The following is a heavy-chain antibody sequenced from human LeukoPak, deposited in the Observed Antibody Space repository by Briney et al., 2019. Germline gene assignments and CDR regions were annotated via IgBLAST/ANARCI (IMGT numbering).Heavy chain of an antibody. D-gene: IGHD6-13*01. V-gene: IGHV4-61*01. CDR2: IYYSGST. J-gene: IGHJ4*02. CDR3: ARAGRGSQQSYLVDY. CDR1: GGSVSSGSYY. Sequence: SETLSLTCTVSGGSVSSGSYYWSWIRQPPGKGLEWIGYIYYSGSTNYNPSLKSRVTISVDTSKNQFSLKVSSVTAADTAVYYCARAGRGSQQSYLVDYWGQGTLVAVSS.